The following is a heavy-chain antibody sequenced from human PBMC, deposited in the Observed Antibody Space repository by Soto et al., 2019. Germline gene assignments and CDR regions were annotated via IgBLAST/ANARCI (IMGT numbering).Heavy chain of an antibody. Sequence: GGSLRLSCVVSGFTFSTYAMNWVRQAPGKGLEWVSSFSGSDGNTNYADSVKGRFTISGDNSKNTLYLQMNSLRAEDTAIYYCAKDSSNWPDFDYWGQGTLVTVSS. D-gene: IGHD4-4*01. J-gene: IGHJ4*02. V-gene: IGHV3-23*01. CDR3: AKDSSNWPDFDY. CDR1: GFTFSTYA. CDR2: FSGSDGNT.